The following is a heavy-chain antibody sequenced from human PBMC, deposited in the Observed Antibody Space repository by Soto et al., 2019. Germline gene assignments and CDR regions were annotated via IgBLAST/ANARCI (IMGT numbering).Heavy chain of an antibody. CDR3: GPVLGPPGYPGWDV. D-gene: IGHD5-18*01. V-gene: IGHV3-7*03. CDR1: GLTLSKYW. CDR2: IKHDGSEQ. J-gene: IGHJ6*02. Sequence: EVQLVESGGDLVQPGGSLRLSCTVSGLTLSKYWMTWVRQAPGKGLEWVANIKHDGSEQYYVDSVKGRFTISRDNARNSLFRQVDGRRVADRAVYYCGPVLGPPGYPGWDVWARGPTATVSS.